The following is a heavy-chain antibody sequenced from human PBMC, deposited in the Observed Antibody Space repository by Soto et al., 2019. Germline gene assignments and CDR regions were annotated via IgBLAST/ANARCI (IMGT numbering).Heavy chain of an antibody. V-gene: IGHV1-69*08. Sequence: GASVKVSCKTSGCPLSTHTISWVRHAPGQGLEWMGRIIPIFGTAKYAQKFQGRVTMTTDTSTSTAYMELRSLRSDDTAVYYCAREILSPDFYFHGMDVWGQGTTVTVSS. J-gene: IGHJ6*02. CDR3: AREILSPDFYFHGMDV. D-gene: IGHD2-15*01. CDR1: GCPLSTHT. CDR2: IIPIFGTA.